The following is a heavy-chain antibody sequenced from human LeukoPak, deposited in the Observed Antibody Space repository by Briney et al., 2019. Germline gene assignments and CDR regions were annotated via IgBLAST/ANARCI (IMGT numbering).Heavy chain of an antibody. CDR3: ARGVAPMTTVTRDSHRRRDYYYGMDV. CDR1: GDSVSSNSAA. Sequence: SQTLSLTCAISGDSVSSNSAAWNWIRQSPSRGLEWLGRTYYRSKWYNDYAVSVKSRITINPDTSKNQFSLQLNSVTPEDTAVYYCARGVAPMTTVTRDSHRRRDYYYGMDVWGKGTTVTVSS. D-gene: IGHD4-17*01. V-gene: IGHV6-1*01. CDR2: TYYRSKWYN. J-gene: IGHJ6*04.